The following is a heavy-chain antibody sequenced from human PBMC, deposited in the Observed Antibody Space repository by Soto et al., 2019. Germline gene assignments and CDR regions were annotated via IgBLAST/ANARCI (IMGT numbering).Heavy chain of an antibody. CDR1: GFSLSRYS. CDR2: ISGNSKYI. V-gene: IGHV3-21*01. CDR3: ARGPLAFDAYWSGGYAIDQ. J-gene: IGHJ4*02. D-gene: IGHD2-15*01. Sequence: EVQMVESGGGLVKPGASLRLSCAASGFSLSRYSMNWVRQAPGKGLEWVSSISGNSKYIYYADSVKGRFTISRDNAKDSLFLQMNSLRGEDTAVYYCARGPLAFDAYWSGGYAIDQWGQGALVTVSS.